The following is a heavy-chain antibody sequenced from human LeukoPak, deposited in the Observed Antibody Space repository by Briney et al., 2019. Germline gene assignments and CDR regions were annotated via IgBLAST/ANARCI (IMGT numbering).Heavy chain of an antibody. J-gene: IGHJ4*02. Sequence: PGGSLRLSCAASGFTFSSYGMHWVRQAPGKGLEWVAFIRYDGSNKYYADSVRGRFTISRDNAKNSLHLQMNSLRAEDTAVYYCARDKIVGATQFDYWGQGALVTVSS. CDR2: IRYDGSNK. CDR3: ARDKIVGATQFDY. V-gene: IGHV3-30*02. CDR1: GFTFSSYG. D-gene: IGHD1-26*01.